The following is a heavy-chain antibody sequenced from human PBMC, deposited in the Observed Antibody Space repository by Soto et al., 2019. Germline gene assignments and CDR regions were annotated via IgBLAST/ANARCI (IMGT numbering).Heavy chain of an antibody. J-gene: IGHJ4*02. V-gene: IGHV3-30-3*01. CDR1: GFTFSSYA. D-gene: IGHD6-13*01. CDR2: ISYDGSNK. Sequence: GGSLRLSCAASGFTFSSYAMHWVRQAPGKGLEWVAVISYDGSNKYYADSVKGRFTISRDNSKNTLYLQMNSLRAEDTAVYYCARPRYSSSWYRFDYWGQGTLVTVSS. CDR3: ARPRYSSSWYRFDY.